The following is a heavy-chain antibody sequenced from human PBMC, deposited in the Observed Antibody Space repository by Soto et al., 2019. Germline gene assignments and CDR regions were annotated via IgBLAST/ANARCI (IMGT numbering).Heavy chain of an antibody. CDR1: GGTFNKYA. D-gene: IGHD2-2*01. J-gene: IGHJ4*02. CDR2: ILPIYSTRNYA. V-gene: IGHV1-69*06. Sequence: QVQLVQSGAEVRKPGSSVKVSCKASGGTFNKYAISWVRQAPGQGPEWMGGILPIYSTRNYANYAHKFQGRVPITVDTSTSTAYMELSGLKSDDTAIYYCARGVVVVTNYYFDQWGQGTLVTVSS. CDR3: ARGVVVVTNYYFDQ.